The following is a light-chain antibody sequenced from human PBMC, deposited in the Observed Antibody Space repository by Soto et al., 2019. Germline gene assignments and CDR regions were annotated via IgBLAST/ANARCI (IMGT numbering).Light chain of an antibody. CDR1: QSVSSSY. Sequence: EIVLRQSPGTLSLSPGERATLSCRASQSVSSSYLAWYQQRPGQAPRLLIYGASSRATGIPDRFSGSGSGTDFTLTISRLEPEDVTVYYCQQLGAFGQGTKVEIK. CDR3: QQLGA. CDR2: GAS. J-gene: IGKJ1*01. V-gene: IGKV3-20*01.